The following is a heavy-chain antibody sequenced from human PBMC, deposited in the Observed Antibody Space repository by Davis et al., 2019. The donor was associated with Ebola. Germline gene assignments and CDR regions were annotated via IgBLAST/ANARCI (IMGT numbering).Heavy chain of an antibody. J-gene: IGHJ4*02. CDR2: INPNSGGT. V-gene: IGHV1-2*06. Sequence: AASVKVSCKVSGSTLTDLAIHWVRQAPGQGLEWMGRINPNSGGTNYAQKFQGRVTITRDTSASTAYMELSSLRSEDTAVYYCARVFWSGYGYYFDYWGQGTLVTVSS. D-gene: IGHD3-3*01. CDR1: GSTLTDLA. CDR3: ARVFWSGYGYYFDY.